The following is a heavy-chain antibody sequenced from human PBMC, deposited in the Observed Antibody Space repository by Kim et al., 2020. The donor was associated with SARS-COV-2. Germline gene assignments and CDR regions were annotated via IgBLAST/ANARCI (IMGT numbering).Heavy chain of an antibody. CDR3: ARAYVDTAMVFDY. D-gene: IGHD5-18*01. V-gene: IGHV3-21*01. J-gene: IGHJ4*02. Sequence: YADSVKGRFTISRDNAKNSLYLQMNSLRAEDTAVYYCARAYVDTAMVFDYWGQGTLVTVSS.